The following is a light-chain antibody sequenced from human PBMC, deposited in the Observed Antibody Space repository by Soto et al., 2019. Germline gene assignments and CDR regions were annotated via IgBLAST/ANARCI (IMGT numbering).Light chain of an antibody. V-gene: IGKV3-20*01. CDR2: DAS. Sequence: EIVLTQSPGTLSLSPGERATLSCRASQSVSSSSLAWYQHKPGQAPRLLMYDASSRATGIPDRFRGSGSGTDFPLTISRLDPEDFAVYYGHQYHGSTGTFGQGTRVEI. J-gene: IGKJ1*01. CDR1: QSVSSSS. CDR3: HQYHGSTGT.